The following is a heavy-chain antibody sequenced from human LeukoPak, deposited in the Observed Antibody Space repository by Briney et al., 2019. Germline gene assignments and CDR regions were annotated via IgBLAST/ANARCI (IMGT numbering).Heavy chain of an antibody. CDR1: GGSISSYY. J-gene: IGHJ6*02. Sequence: SETLSLTCAVSGGSISSYYWSWIRQPPGKGLGWNGYIYYSGSTNYNPSLKSRVPISVDTSKNQFSLMLSSVTAADTAVYYCAKGGSPTYYYYGMDVWGQGTTVTVSS. V-gene: IGHV4-59*01. CDR3: AKGGSPTYYYYGMDV. D-gene: IGHD2-15*01. CDR2: IYYSGST.